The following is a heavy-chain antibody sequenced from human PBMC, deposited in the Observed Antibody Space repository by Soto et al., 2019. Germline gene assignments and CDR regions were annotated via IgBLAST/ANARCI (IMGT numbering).Heavy chain of an antibody. D-gene: IGHD1-1*01. V-gene: IGHV4-59*08. Sequence: QVQLQQSGPGLVKPSETLSLTCSVSSGPSSSHNWGWIRQPPGRGLEWIGYVYSTGGTSYNPSLKSRVTISADTSTNPTSLTLTSVTAAATAVYYCVRQGIGNLHGLVDVWGQGTTVRVSS. J-gene: IGHJ6*02. CDR3: VRQGIGNLHGLVDV. CDR2: VYSTGGT. CDR1: SGPSSSHN.